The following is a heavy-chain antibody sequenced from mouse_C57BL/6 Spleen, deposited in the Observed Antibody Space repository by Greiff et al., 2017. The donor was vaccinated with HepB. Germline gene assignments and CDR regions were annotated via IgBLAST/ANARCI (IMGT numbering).Heavy chain of an antibody. CDR3: ARGYYGSGGDY. J-gene: IGHJ2*01. CDR2: IDPSDSYT. V-gene: IGHV1-69*01. CDR1: GYTFTSYW. D-gene: IGHD1-1*01. Sequence: QVQLQQPGAELVMPGASVKLSCKASGYTFTSYWMHWVKQRPGQGLEWIGEIDPSDSYTNYNQKFKGKSTLTVDKSSSTAYMQLSSLTSEDSAVYYCARGYYGSGGDYWGQGTTLTVSS.